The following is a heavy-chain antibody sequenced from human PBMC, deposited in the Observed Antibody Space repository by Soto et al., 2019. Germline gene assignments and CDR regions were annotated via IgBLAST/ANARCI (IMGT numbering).Heavy chain of an antibody. J-gene: IGHJ4*02. D-gene: IGHD3-3*01. V-gene: IGHV1-24*01. CDR1: GYTLIALS. CDR2: FDPEDGET. Sequence: ASVKVSCKVSGYTLIALSMHWVRQAPGKGLEWIGGFDPEDGETIYAQQLQSRATMTEDTSTDTAYMELSSLRSEDTAVYYCATVGRDFWGAYFDYWGQGTLVTVSS. CDR3: ATVGRDFWGAYFDY.